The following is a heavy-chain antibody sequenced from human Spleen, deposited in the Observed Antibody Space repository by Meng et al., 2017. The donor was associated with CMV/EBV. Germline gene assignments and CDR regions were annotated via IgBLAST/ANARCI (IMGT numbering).Heavy chain of an antibody. V-gene: IGHV4-30-4*08. Sequence: QLQASGPVPVRPSQTPSLSCTVSGVSSSCVINYWRWIRQPPAKGLEWSGYIYYSGSTYYNPSLKNRVTISVDTSKNQFSLNLRSVTAADTAVYYCARGANRRFGNWFDPWGQGTLVTVSS. CDR3: ARGANRRFGNWFDP. J-gene: IGHJ5*02. CDR2: IYYSGST. D-gene: IGHD3-10*01. CDR1: GVSSSCVINY.